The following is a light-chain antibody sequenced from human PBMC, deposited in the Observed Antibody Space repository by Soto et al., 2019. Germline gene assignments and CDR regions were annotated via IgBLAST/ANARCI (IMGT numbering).Light chain of an antibody. CDR3: QQRNTWPIT. CDR1: QSVSNN. Sequence: EIVMTQSPATLSVSPGERATLSCRASQSVSNNLAWYQQKPGQAPRLLIHGASRRATGIPDRFSGSGSGTDFTLTISRLEPEDFAIYYCQQRNTWPITFGQGTRLRL. J-gene: IGKJ5*01. CDR2: GAS. V-gene: IGKV3D-15*01.